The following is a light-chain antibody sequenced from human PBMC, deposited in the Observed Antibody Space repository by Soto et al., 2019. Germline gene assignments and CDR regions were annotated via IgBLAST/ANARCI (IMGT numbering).Light chain of an antibody. V-gene: IGKV1-5*03. CDR2: KAS. CDR3: QQYNSYWT. J-gene: IGKJ1*01. CDR1: QSISSW. Sequence: DIQMTQSPSTLSASVGYRVTITCRASQSISSWLAWYQQKPGKAPKLLIYKASSLESGVPSRFSGSGSGTEFTLTISSLQPDDFATYYCQQYNSYWTFGQGTKVEI.